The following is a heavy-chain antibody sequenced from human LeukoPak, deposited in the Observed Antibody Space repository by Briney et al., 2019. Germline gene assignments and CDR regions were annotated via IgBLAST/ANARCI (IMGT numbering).Heavy chain of an antibody. CDR1: GGSFSGYY. D-gene: IGHD5-12*01. Sequence: PSETLSLTCAVYGGSFSGYYWSWIRQPPGKGLEWIGEINHSGSTNYNPSLKSRVTISVDTSKNQFSLKLSSVTAADTAVYYCARGRVVATKKNYFDYWGQGTLVTVSS. CDR2: INHSGST. CDR3: ARGRVVATKKNYFDY. V-gene: IGHV4-34*01. J-gene: IGHJ4*02.